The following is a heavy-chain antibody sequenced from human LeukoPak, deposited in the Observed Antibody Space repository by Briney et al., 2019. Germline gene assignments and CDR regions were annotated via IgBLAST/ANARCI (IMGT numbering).Heavy chain of an antibody. Sequence: SETLSLTCTVSGGSISSSSYYWGWIRQPPGEGLEWIGSIYYSGSTYYNPSLKSRVTISVDTSKNQFSLKLSSVTAADTAVYYCARHYYDSSGYYYEYWGQGTLVTVSS. J-gene: IGHJ4*02. D-gene: IGHD3-22*01. CDR2: IYYSGST. CDR3: ARHYYDSSGYYYEY. CDR1: GGSISSSSYY. V-gene: IGHV4-39*01.